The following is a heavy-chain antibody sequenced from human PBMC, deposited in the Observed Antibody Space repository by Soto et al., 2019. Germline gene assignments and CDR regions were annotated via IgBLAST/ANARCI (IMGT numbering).Heavy chain of an antibody. V-gene: IGHV3-48*02. J-gene: IGHJ5*02. CDR2: ISSSSSTI. CDR3: ARENYGDYLNWFDP. CDR1: GFTFSSYS. Sequence: EVQLVESGGGLVQPGGSLRLSCAASGFTFSSYSMNWVRQAPGKGLEWVSYISSSSSTIYYADSVKGRFTISRDNAKKPLYLQTNSLRDEETAVYYCARENYGDYLNWFDPWGQGTLVTVSS. D-gene: IGHD4-17*01.